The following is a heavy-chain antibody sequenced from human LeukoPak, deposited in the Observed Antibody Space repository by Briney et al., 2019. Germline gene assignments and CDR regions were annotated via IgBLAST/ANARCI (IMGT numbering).Heavy chain of an antibody. CDR1: GGAVSSGSYY. Sequence: SETLSLTCTVSGGAVSSGSYYWSWIRQPPGKGLEWIGYIYYSGSTNYNPSLKSRVTISVDTSKNQFSLKLSSVTAADTAVYYCARVDILTGYYRGFDHWGQGTLVIVSS. V-gene: IGHV4-61*01. D-gene: IGHD3-9*01. CDR2: IYYSGST. J-gene: IGHJ4*02. CDR3: ARVDILTGYYRGFDH.